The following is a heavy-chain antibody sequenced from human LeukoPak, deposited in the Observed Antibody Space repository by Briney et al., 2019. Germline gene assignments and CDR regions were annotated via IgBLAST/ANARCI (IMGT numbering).Heavy chain of an antibody. D-gene: IGHD3-10*01. CDR1: GFTFSSYG. J-gene: IGHJ4*02. V-gene: IGHV3-30*02. Sequence: SGGSLRLSCAASGFTFSSYGMHWVRQAPGKGLEWVTFIRYDGSKKYYADSVKGRFTISRDNSKNTLYLQMNSLRAEDTAVYYCAKDRGYYFDYWGQGTLVTVSS. CDR3: AKDRGYYFDY. CDR2: IRYDGSKK.